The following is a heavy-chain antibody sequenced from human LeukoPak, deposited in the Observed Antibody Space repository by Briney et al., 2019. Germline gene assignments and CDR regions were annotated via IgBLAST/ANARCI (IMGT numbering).Heavy chain of an antibody. D-gene: IGHD6-13*01. J-gene: IGHJ4*02. CDR1: GGSFSGYY. CDR2: INHSGST. V-gene: IGHV4-34*01. CDR3: ATGIAAAGTLPPFDY. Sequence: SETLSLTCAVYGGSFSGYYWSWIRQPPGKGLEWIGEINHSGSTNYNPSLTSRVTISVDTSKNQFSLKLSSVTAADTAVYYCATGIAAAGTLPPFDYWGQGPLVTVSS.